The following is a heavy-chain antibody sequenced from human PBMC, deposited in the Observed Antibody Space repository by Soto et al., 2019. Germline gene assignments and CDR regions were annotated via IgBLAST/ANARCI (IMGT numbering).Heavy chain of an antibody. CDR3: ARYDHYYDSSGYYYYYYGMDV. CDR2: IYYSGST. J-gene: IGHJ6*02. CDR1: GGSISSYY. V-gene: IGHV4-59*01. D-gene: IGHD3-22*01. Sequence: SETLSLTCTVSGGSISSYYWSWIRQPPGEGLEWIGYIYYSGSTNYNPSLKSRVTISVDTSKNQFSLKLSSVTAADTAVYYCARYDHYYDSSGYYYYYYGMDVWGQGTTVTVSS.